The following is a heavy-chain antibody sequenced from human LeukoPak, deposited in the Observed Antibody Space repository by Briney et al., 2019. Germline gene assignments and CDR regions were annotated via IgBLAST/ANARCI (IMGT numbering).Heavy chain of an antibody. D-gene: IGHD6-19*01. J-gene: IGHJ4*02. CDR1: GFTFSNYG. Sequence: GGSLRLSCEASGFTFSNYGMHWVRQAPGKGLEWVAVISNDGSNKSYADSVKGRLTISRDNSKNTVYLQMNSLRAEDTAVYYCAKDRRSSGWVFDYWGQGTLVTVSS. CDR3: AKDRRSSGWVFDY. V-gene: IGHV3-30*18. CDR2: ISNDGSNK.